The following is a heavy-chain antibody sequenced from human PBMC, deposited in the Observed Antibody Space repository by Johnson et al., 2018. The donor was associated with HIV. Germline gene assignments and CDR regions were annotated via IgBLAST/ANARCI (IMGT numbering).Heavy chain of an antibody. J-gene: IGHJ3*01. CDR1: GFTFSSYG. V-gene: IGHV3-30*02. D-gene: IGHD5-18*01. CDR2: IRYEGSNK. CDR3: ARDGRDLVTRGSFDV. Sequence: QVQLVESGGGVVQPGRSLRLSCAASGFTFSSYGMHWVRQAPGKGLEWVAFIRYEGSNKYYADSVKGRFTISRDNSKNTLYLQMNSLRAEDTAVYYCARDGRDLVTRGSFDVWGQGTVVTVSS.